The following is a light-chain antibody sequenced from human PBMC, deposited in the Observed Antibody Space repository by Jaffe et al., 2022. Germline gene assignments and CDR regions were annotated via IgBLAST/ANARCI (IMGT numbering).Light chain of an antibody. J-gene: IGLJ2*01. CDR3: SSCTSSTTLV. V-gene: IGLV2-14*03. CDR2: DVS. CDR1: SSDVGGYNY. Sequence: QSALTQPASVSGSPGQSITISCTGTSSDVGGYNYVSWYQQHPGRAPKLIIYDVSHRPTGVSNRFSGSKSGNTASLTISGLQAEDEADYYCSSCTSSTTLVFGGGTKLTVL.